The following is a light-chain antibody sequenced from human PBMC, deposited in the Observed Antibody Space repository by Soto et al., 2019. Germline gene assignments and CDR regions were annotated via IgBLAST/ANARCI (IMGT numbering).Light chain of an antibody. CDR1: QSVSSNY. J-gene: IGKJ1*01. V-gene: IGKV3-20*01. CDR2: GAS. Sequence: EVVLTQSPGTLSLSPGEKATLSCRASQSVSSNYLAWYQQKPGQAPRLLISGASSRATGIPDRFSRSGFGTDFTLAISRLEPEGFGLYYWPQYDRTPRTFGQGTKVEL. CDR3: PQYDRTPRT.